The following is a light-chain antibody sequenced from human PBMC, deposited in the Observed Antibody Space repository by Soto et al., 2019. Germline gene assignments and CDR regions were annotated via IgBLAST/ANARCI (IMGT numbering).Light chain of an antibody. V-gene: IGKV3-15*01. CDR3: QQYNALPLT. J-gene: IGKJ4*01. CDR2: VAS. CDR1: QSVNSN. Sequence: EIVMTQSPATLSVSPGERVTLSCRASQSVNSNLAWYQQKPGQTPKLLIYVASTRATGIPARFSGSGSGTEFTLTISSLQSEDFAIYYCQQYNALPLTFGGGTKVEF.